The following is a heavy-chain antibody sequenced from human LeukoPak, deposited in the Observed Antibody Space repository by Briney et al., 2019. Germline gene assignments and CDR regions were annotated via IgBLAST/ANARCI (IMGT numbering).Heavy chain of an antibody. Sequence: SETLSLTCTVSGGSISSYYWSWIRQPPGKGLEWIGYIYYSGSTNYNPSLKSRVTISVDTSKNQFSLKLSSVTAADTAVYYCARDVGYYDSSGYCWRVFGYWGQGTLVTVSS. D-gene: IGHD3-22*01. CDR2: IYYSGST. V-gene: IGHV4-59*01. J-gene: IGHJ4*02. CDR1: GGSISSYY. CDR3: ARDVGYYDSSGYCWRVFGY.